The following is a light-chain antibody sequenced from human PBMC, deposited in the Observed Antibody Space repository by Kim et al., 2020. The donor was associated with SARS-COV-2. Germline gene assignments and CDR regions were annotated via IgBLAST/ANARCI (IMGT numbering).Light chain of an antibody. CDR1: SSDVGGYDF. V-gene: IGLV2-14*03. CDR3: CSYTASSTLV. Sequence: QSALTQPASVSGSPGQSITISCTGTSSDVGGYDFVTWYQQHPGKVPKLMIYDVTVLTSGVSSRFSGSKSGNTASLTISGLQPEDEADYYCCSYTASSTLVFGGGTKVTVL. J-gene: IGLJ3*02. CDR2: DVT.